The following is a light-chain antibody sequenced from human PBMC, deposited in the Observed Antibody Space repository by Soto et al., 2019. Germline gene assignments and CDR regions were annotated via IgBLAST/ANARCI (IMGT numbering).Light chain of an antibody. V-gene: IGKV1-5*03. CDR1: QRISSW. J-gene: IGKJ2*01. CDR3: QQYNSYSPYT. Sequence: GDRVTITCRASQRISSWLAWYQQKPGKAPKLLIYKASSLESGVPSRFSGSGSGTEFTLTISSLQPDDFATYYCQQYNSYSPYTFGQGTKLEIK. CDR2: KAS.